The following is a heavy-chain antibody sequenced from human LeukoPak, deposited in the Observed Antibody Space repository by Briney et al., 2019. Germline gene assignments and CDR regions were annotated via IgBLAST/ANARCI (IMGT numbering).Heavy chain of an antibody. V-gene: IGHV4-39*01. D-gene: IGHD5-24*01. J-gene: IGHJ4*02. Sequence: SETLSLTCTVSGVSISSSSYYWGWIRQPPGKGLEWIGSIYYSGSTYYNPSLKSRVTVSVDTSKNQFSLKLSSVTAADTAVYYCARQRWLQFFDYWGQGTLVTVSS. CDR2: IYYSGST. CDR3: ARQRWLQFFDY. CDR1: GVSISSSSYY.